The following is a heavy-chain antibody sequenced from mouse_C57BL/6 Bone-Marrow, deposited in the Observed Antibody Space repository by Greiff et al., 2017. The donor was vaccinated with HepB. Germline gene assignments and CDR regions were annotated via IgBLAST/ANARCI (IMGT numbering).Heavy chain of an antibody. CDR2: IDPSDSYT. D-gene: IGHD2-3*01. CDR1: GYTFTSYW. J-gene: IGHJ3*01. Sequence: QVQLQQPGAELVKPGASVKLSCKASGYTFTSYWMQWVKQRPGQGLEWIGEIDPSDSYTNYNPKFKGKATLTVDTSSSTAYMQLSSRTSEDSAVYYCARGWLLPFAYWGQGTLVTVSA. CDR3: ARGWLLPFAY. V-gene: IGHV1-50*01.